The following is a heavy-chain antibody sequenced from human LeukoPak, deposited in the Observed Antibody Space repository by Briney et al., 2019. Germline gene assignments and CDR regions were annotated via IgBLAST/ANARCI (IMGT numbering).Heavy chain of an antibody. CDR3: ARGRGYQNWFDP. CDR1: GGSISSYY. D-gene: IGHD2-2*01. CDR2: IYYSGST. J-gene: IGHJ5*02. Sequence: SETLSLTCTVSGGSISSYYWSWIRQPPGKGLEWIGYIYYSGSTNYNPSLKSRLTISVDTSRNQFSLELSSVTAADAAVYYCARGRGYQNWFDPWGQGTLVTVSS. V-gene: IGHV4-59*01.